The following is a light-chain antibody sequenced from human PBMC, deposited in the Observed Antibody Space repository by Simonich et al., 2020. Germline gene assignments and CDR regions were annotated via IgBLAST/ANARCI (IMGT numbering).Light chain of an antibody. CDR1: KLGDKY. Sequence: SYELTQPPSVSVSPGQTASITCSGDKLGDKYACWYQQKPGQSPVLVIYQDSKRPAGIPARFAGSNSGNTATLTISGTQAMDEADYYCQAWDSSSDLVVFGGGTKLTVL. J-gene: IGLJ2*01. CDR2: QDS. V-gene: IGLV3-1*01. CDR3: QAWDSSSDLVV.